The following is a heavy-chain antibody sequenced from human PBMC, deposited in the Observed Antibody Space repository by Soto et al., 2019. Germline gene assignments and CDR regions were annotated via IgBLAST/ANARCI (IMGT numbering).Heavy chain of an antibody. CDR1: GGSTSSDNY. CDR3: AREGGESSDGLYYFDS. V-gene: IGHV4-30-4*01. D-gene: IGHD3-16*01. CDR2: IYYSGNT. J-gene: IGHJ4*02. Sequence: LSLTCTVSGGSTSSDNYWSWIRQPPGKGLEWVGHIYYSGNTDYNPSLKSRLAISIDTSKNQFSLKLSSVTAADTAVYFCAREGGESSDGLYYFDSWGQGSLVTVSS.